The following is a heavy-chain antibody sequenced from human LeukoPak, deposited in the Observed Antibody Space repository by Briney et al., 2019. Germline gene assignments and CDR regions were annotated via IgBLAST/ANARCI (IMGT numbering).Heavy chain of an antibody. Sequence: ASVKVSCKASGYTFTSYDINWVRQAPGQGLEWMGGIIPIFGTANYAQKFQGRVTITADKSTSTAYMELSSLRSEDTAVYYCARSKQQLVRDAFDIWGQGTMVTVSS. V-gene: IGHV1-69*06. J-gene: IGHJ3*02. CDR1: GYTFTSYD. CDR2: IIPIFGTA. CDR3: ARSKQQLVRDAFDI. D-gene: IGHD6-13*01.